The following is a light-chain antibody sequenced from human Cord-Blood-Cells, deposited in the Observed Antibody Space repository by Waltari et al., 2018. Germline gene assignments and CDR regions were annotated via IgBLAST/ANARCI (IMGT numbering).Light chain of an antibody. CDR2: DVS. V-gene: IGLV2-14*01. Sequence: QSALTQPASVSGSPGQSITISCTGTSSDVGGYNYVSWYQPHPGKAPKLMIYDVSKRPSGVSNRFSGSKSGNTASLAISGLRSEDEADYYCAAWDDSLSGYVFGTGTKVTVL. CDR3: AAWDDSLSGYV. J-gene: IGLJ1*01. CDR1: SSDVGGYNY.